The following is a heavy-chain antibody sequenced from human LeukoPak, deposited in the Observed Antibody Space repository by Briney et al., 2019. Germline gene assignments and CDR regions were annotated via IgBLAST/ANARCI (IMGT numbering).Heavy chain of an antibody. J-gene: IGHJ4*02. CDR3: LGGIAASVDY. CDR2: IYSGGST. D-gene: IGHD6-13*01. Sequence: GRSLRLSCAASGFTVSSNYMSWVRQAPGKGLEWVSVIYSGGSTYYADSVKGRFTISRDNSKNTPYLQMNSLRAEDTAVYYCLGGIAASVDYWGQGTLVTVSS. V-gene: IGHV3-66*01. CDR1: GFTVSSNY.